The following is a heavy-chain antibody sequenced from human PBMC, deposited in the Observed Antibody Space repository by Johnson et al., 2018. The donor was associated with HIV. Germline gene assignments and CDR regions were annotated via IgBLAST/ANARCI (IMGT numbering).Heavy chain of an antibody. Sequence: QVQLVESGGGVVQPGRSLRLSCEASGFTFKNYAMHWVRQAPGKGLEWVAVIWYDGSNKYYADSVRGRFTISRDNSKNTLYLQMNSLRAEDTAVYYCARDKGGIVGYDAFDIWGQGTMVTISS. CDR1: GFTFKNYA. D-gene: IGHD1-26*01. V-gene: IGHV3-30*19. CDR3: ARDKGGIVGYDAFDI. CDR2: IWYDGSNK. J-gene: IGHJ3*02.